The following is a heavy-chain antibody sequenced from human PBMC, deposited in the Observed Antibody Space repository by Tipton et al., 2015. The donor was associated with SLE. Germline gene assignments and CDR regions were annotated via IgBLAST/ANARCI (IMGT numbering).Heavy chain of an antibody. CDR1: GYTFTSYG. CDR2: ISAYNGNT. D-gene: IGHD5-12*01. Sequence: AEVKKPGASVKVSCKASGYTFTSYGISWVRQAPGQGLEWMGWISAYNGNTNYAQKLQGRVTMTTDTSTSTAYMELRSLRSDDTAVYYCARAPIVAPLSVRPFDYWGQGTLVTVSS. CDR3: ARAPIVAPLSVRPFDY. J-gene: IGHJ4*02. V-gene: IGHV1-18*01.